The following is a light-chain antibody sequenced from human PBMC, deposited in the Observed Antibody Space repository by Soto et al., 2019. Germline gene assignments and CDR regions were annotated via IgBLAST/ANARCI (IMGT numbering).Light chain of an antibody. J-gene: IGLJ1*01. Sequence: QCALTQPPSASGTPGQRVTISCSGSSSNIGSNTVNWYQQLPGTAPKLLIYSNNQRPSGVPDRFSGSKSGTSASLAISGLQSEDEADYYCAAWDDSLNGLWVFGTGTKVTVL. CDR1: SSNIGSNT. CDR2: SNN. CDR3: AAWDDSLNGLWV. V-gene: IGLV1-44*01.